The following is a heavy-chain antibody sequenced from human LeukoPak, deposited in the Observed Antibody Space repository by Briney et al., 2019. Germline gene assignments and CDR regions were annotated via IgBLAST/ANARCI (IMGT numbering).Heavy chain of an antibody. V-gene: IGHV3-21*01. J-gene: IGHJ4*02. CDR2: ISSSSSYI. CDR1: GFTFSSYS. CDR3: ARDRIPGGAAFDY. D-gene: IGHD2-15*01. Sequence: GGSLRLSCAASGFTFSSYSMNWVRQAPGKGLEWVSSISSSSSYIYYADSVKGRFTISRDNAKNLLYLQMNSLRAEDTAVYYCARDRIPGGAAFDYWGQGTLVTVSS.